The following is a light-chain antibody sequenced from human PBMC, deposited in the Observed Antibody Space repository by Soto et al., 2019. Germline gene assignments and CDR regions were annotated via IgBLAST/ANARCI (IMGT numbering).Light chain of an antibody. V-gene: IGLV2-14*01. CDR3: SSYTTSSTHWV. Sequence: QSVLTQPASVSGSPGQSITISCTGTSSDVGGYNYVSWYQQHPGKAPKLMIYEVSNRPSGVSNRFSGSKSGNTASLTISGLQAEHEADYYCSSYTTSSTHWVFGGGTKLTVL. J-gene: IGLJ3*02. CDR1: SSDVGGYNY. CDR2: EVS.